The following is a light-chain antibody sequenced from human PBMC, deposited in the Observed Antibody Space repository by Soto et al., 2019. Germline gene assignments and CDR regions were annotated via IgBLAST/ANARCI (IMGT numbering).Light chain of an antibody. Sequence: DIHMTQSPSTLSAFVGYSFTITCRASQSISLWLAWYQQKPGKAPRLLIYDVSTLESGVPSRFSGSGSGTEFSLTIKSLEPDDFATYYCQQYNSYPWTFGQGTKVDIK. CDR2: DVS. CDR1: QSISLW. V-gene: IGKV1-5*01. J-gene: IGKJ1*01. CDR3: QQYNSYPWT.